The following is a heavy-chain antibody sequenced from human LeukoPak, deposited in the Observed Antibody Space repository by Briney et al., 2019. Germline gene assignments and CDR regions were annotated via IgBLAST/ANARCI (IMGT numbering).Heavy chain of an antibody. V-gene: IGHV4-4*07. CDR1: GGSISSYY. CDR2: IYTSGST. D-gene: IGHD6-6*01. J-gene: IGHJ4*02. CDR3: ARGKLSGIAARPRSYYFDY. Sequence: SETLSLTCTVSGGSISSYYWSWIRQPAGKGLEWIGRIYTSGSTNYNPSLKSRVTMSVDTSKNQFSLRLSSVTAADTAVYYCARGKLSGIAARPRSYYFDYWGQGTLVTVSS.